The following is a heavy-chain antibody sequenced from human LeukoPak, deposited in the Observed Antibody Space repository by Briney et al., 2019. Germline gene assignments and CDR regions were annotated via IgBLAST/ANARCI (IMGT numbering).Heavy chain of an antibody. CDR3: ARDDVAWNDVHWFDP. J-gene: IGHJ5*02. CDR2: ISSTGSSI. V-gene: IGHV3-21*01. CDR1: GFTFSYYT. D-gene: IGHD1-1*01. Sequence: PGGSLRLSCAASGFTFSYYTMSWVRQAPGKGLEWVSYISSTGSSIYYADSVKGRFTISRDNAKNSLYLQMSSLRVEDTAVYYCARDDVAWNDVHWFDPWGQGTLVTVSS.